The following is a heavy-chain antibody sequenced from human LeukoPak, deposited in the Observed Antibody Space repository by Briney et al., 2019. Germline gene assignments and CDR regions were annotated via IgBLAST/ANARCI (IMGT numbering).Heavy chain of an antibody. V-gene: IGHV3-48*03. D-gene: IGHD3-22*01. J-gene: IGHJ4*02. CDR2: ISSSGSTI. CDR1: GFTFSSYE. Sequence: GGSLRLSCAASGFTFSSYEMNWVRQAPGKGLEWVSYISSSGSTIYYADSVKGRFTISRDNAKNSLYLQMNSLRAEDTAVYYCARDLARSGYFGVFDYWGQGTLVTVSS. CDR3: ARDLARSGYFGVFDY.